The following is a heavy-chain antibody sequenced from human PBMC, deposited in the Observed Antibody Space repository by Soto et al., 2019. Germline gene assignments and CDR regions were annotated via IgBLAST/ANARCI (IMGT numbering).Heavy chain of an antibody. CDR3: ARTDYFPP. D-gene: IGHD3-9*01. Sequence: QVQLQQWGAGLLKPSETLSLTCAVSGGSFSNYYWCWIRQSPGKGLEWIGEINHSGTPNYNPSLKSRVTMSVDTSRNQFSLILTSVTAADTAVYYCARTDYFPPWVQGTLVTVSS. CDR2: INHSGTP. J-gene: IGHJ5*02. V-gene: IGHV4-34*01. CDR1: GGSFSNYY.